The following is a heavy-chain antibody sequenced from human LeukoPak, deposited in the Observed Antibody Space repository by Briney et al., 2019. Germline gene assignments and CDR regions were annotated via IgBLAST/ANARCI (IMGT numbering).Heavy chain of an antibody. CDR3: AKDGERFLEWSPPLGY. Sequence: GGSLRLSCAASGFTFSSYAMHWVRQAPGKGLEWVAVISYDGSNKYYADSVKGRFTISRDNSKNTLYLEMNSLRVEDTAVYYCAKDGERFLEWSPPLGYWGQGTLVTVSS. J-gene: IGHJ4*02. CDR1: GFTFSSYA. CDR2: ISYDGSNK. D-gene: IGHD3-3*01. V-gene: IGHV3-30-3*01.